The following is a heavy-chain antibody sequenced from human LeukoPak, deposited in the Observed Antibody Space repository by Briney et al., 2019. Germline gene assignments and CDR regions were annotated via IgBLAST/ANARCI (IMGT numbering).Heavy chain of an antibody. CDR2: VHASGNT. J-gene: IGHJ5*02. CDR1: SDSFSSYY. Sequence: SETLYLTCTVSSDSFSSYYWSWIRQPAGKGLEWIGRVHASGNTNYNPSLESRVTMSVDTSKNQFSLKLSSVTAADTAVYYCARATGGYCSSTSCNNWFDPWGQGTLVTVSS. D-gene: IGHD2-2*01. CDR3: ARATGGYCSSTSCNNWFDP. V-gene: IGHV4-4*07.